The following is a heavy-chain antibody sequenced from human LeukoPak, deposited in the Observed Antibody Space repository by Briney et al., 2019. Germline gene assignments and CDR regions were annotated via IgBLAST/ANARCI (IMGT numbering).Heavy chain of an antibody. CDR2: ISSDGSNK. J-gene: IGHJ3*02. CDR1: GFTFSSYA. V-gene: IGHV3-30-3*01. Sequence: GRSLRLSCAASGFTFSSYAMHWVRQAPGKGLELVAVISSDGSNKYYADSVKGRFTISRDNSKNTLYLQMNSLRAEDTAVYYCARVFLYYYDSSGYRDAFDIWGQGTMVTVSS. CDR3: ARVFLYYYDSSGYRDAFDI. D-gene: IGHD3-22*01.